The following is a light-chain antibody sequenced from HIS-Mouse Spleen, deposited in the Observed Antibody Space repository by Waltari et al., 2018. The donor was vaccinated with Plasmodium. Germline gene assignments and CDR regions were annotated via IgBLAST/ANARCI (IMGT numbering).Light chain of an antibody. J-gene: IGLJ3*02. Sequence: SYELTQPPSVSVSPGQTARITCSGAALPKQYAYWYQQKPGQAPVRVVDKDSERPAGSPERLSGSSSGTTGTVTISGVQAEDEADYYCQSADSSGTPNWVFGGGTNLTVL. CDR1: ALPKQY. V-gene: IGLV3-25*03. CDR2: KDS. CDR3: QSADSSGTPNWV.